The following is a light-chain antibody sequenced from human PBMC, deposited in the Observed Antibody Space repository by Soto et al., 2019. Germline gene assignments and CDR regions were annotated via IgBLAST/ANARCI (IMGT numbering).Light chain of an antibody. J-gene: IGKJ4*01. Sequence: AIRVTQSPYSFSASPGDRVTITCRASQGIDSYLAWYQQRPGKVPQLLIYETSILQSGVSSRFSGSGSGTDFTLTISSLQAEDFATYYCQQTRSYPSTFGGGTKVDIK. CDR3: QQTRSYPST. CDR1: QGIDSY. V-gene: IGKV1-8*01. CDR2: ETS.